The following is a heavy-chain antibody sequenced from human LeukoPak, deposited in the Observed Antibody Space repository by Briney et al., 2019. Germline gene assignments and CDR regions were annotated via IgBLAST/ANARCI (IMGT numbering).Heavy chain of an antibody. D-gene: IGHD3-3*01. CDR1: GFTFDDYA. Sequence: GRSLRLSCAASGFTFDDYAMHWVRQAPGKGLEWVSGISWNSGSIGYADSVKGRFTISRDNAKNSLYLQMNSLRAEDMALYYCAKDMGEYDFWSGRDAFDIWGQGTMVTVSS. CDR2: ISWNSGSI. CDR3: AKDMGEYDFWSGRDAFDI. V-gene: IGHV3-9*03. J-gene: IGHJ3*02.